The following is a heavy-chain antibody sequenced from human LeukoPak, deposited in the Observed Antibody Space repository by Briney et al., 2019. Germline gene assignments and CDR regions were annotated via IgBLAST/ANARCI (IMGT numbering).Heavy chain of an antibody. D-gene: IGHD5-18*01. J-gene: IGHJ4*02. CDR2: IYHSGST. CDR3: ARGGGYSYGPYYYFDY. Sequence: PSETLSLTCTVSGYSISSGYYWGWIRQPPGQGLEWIGSIYHSGSTYYNPSLKSRVTISVDTSKNQFSLKLSSVTAADTAVYYCARGGGYSYGPYYYFDYWGQGTLVTVSS. V-gene: IGHV4-38-2*02. CDR1: GYSISSGYY.